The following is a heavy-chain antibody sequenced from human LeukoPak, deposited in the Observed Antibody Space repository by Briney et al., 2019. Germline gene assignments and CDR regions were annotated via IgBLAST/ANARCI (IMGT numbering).Heavy chain of an antibody. CDR1: GGTFNSYA. Sequence: GASVKVSCKASGGTFNSYAISWVRQAPGQRLEWMGWINAGNGDREYSQRYQGRVTITRDTSANTAFMELNNMRYEDTAVYYCARGRGAGDYWGQGTLVTVSS. V-gene: IGHV1-3*01. CDR2: INAGNGDR. J-gene: IGHJ4*02. CDR3: ARGRGAGDY. D-gene: IGHD7-27*01.